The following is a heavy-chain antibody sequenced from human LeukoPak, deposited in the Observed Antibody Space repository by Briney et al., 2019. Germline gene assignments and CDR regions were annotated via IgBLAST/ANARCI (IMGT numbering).Heavy chain of an antibody. J-gene: IGHJ4*02. CDR2: ISGSGGST. Sequence: GGSLRLSCAASGFTFAMSWVRQAPGKGLEWVSAISGSGGSTYYADSVKGRFTISRDNSKNTLYLQMNSLRAEDTAVYYCAKDLRVAAAGRPDYWGQGTLVIVSS. V-gene: IGHV3-23*01. CDR1: GFTFA. D-gene: IGHD6-13*01. CDR3: AKDLRVAAAGRPDY.